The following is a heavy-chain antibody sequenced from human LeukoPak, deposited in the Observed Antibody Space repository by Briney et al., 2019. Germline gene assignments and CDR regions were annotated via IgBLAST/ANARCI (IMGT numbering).Heavy chain of an antibody. D-gene: IGHD2-2*01. CDR2: INHSGST. CDR1: GGSFSGYY. J-gene: IGHJ5*02. CDR3: ARYHSSLTGSNWFDP. Sequence: SETLSLTCAVYGGSFSGYYWSWIRQPPGKGLEWIGEINHSGSTNYNPSHKSRVTMSIDTSKNQFSLKLSSVTAADTAIYYCARYHSSLTGSNWFDPWGQGTLVTVSS. V-gene: IGHV4-34*10.